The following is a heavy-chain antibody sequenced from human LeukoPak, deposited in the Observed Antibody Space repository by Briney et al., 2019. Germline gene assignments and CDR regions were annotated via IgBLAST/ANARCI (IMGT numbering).Heavy chain of an antibody. CDR1: KFTFSSYW. CDR3: AKHRENFGDSCLDDY. CDR2: IKQDGSVQ. J-gene: IGHJ4*02. Sequence: GGSLRLSCAASKFTFSSYWMSWVRQAPGKGLEWVANIKQDGSVQFYMDSLKGRFSVSRDNAKNSLYLQMNGLRVEDTAVYYCAKHRENFGDSCLDDYWGQGTLVTVSS. D-gene: IGHD4-17*01. V-gene: IGHV3-7*01.